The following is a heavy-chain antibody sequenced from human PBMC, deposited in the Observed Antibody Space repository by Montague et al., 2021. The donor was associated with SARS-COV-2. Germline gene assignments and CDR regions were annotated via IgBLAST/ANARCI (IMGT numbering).Heavy chain of an antibody. CDR2: SI. V-gene: IGHV4-34*01. D-gene: IGHD3-22*01. J-gene: IGHJ3*02. Sequence: SINYNPSLKSRVTISVDTSKNQFSLKLSSVTAADTAVYYCARVPDYYDSSGYYFDAFDIWGKGTMVTVSS. CDR3: ARVPDYYDSSGYYFDAFDI.